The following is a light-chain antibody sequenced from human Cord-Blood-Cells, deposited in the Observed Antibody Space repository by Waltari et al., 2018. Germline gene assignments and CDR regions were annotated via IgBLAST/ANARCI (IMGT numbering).Light chain of an antibody. CDR2: EDN. V-gene: IGLV6-57*01. J-gene: IGLJ3*02. CDR1: TGSLASNY. Sequence: NFMLTQPHPVSESPGKTVTISCTRSTGSLASNYVEWYQQRPGSPPTPVIYEDNQRPSGVPDRFSGSIDSSSTSAALTISGLKTEDEADYYCQSYDSSNQVFGGGTKLTVL. CDR3: QSYDSSNQV.